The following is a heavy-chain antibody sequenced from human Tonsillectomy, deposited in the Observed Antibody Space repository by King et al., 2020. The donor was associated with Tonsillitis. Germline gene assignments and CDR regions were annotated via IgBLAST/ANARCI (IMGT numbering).Heavy chain of an antibody. CDR2: IYHSGNT. Sequence: VQLQESGPGLVKPLQTLSLTCTVSGGSISSGGYYWSWIRQHPGKGLEWIGYIYHSGNTYYNPSLESRVTISVDTSKDQFSLKLSSVTAADTAMYYCARASGWNEPPAYWGHGTLVTVSS. CDR1: GGSISSGGYY. J-gene: IGHJ4*01. V-gene: IGHV4-31*03. D-gene: IGHD1-1*01. CDR3: ARASGWNEPPAY.